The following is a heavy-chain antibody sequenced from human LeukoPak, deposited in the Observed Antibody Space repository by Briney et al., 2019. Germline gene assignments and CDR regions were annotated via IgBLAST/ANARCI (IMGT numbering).Heavy chain of an antibody. CDR1: GFTFSSYW. CDR2: IKSDGSST. CDR3: ARDPGGVVYFDY. D-gene: IGHD2-8*01. Sequence: GGSLRLSCAASGFTFSSYWMHWVRHAPGKGLVWVSHIKSDGSSTSYADSVKGRFPISRDNAKNTLYLQMNTLRAEDTAVYYCARDPGGVVYFDYWGQGTLVTVSS. J-gene: IGHJ4*02. V-gene: IGHV3-74*01.